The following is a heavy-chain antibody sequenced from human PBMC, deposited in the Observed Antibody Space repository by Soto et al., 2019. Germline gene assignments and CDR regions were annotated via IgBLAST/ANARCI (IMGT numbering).Heavy chain of an antibody. CDR1: GGSISSYY. Sequence: SETLSLTCTVSGGSISSYYWSWIRQPPGKGLEWIGYIYYSGSTNYNPSLKSRVTISVDTSKNQFSLKLSSVTAADTAVYYCARDLTSDIVVVPAAMRKKQRDYGMDVWGQGTTVTVSS. CDR2: IYYSGST. J-gene: IGHJ6*02. D-gene: IGHD2-2*01. V-gene: IGHV4-59*01. CDR3: ARDLTSDIVVVPAAMRKKQRDYGMDV.